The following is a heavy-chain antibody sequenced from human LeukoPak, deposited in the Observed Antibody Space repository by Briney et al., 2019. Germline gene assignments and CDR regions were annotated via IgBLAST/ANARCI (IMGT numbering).Heavy chain of an antibody. V-gene: IGHV4-59*12. CDR2: IYYSGST. Sequence: SETLSLTCTVSGGSISSYYWSWIRQPPGKGLEWIGYIYYSGSTNYNPSLKSRVTISVDTSKNQFSLKLSSVTAADTALYYCASLGYCGGDCSTNWFDPWGQGTLVTVSS. J-gene: IGHJ5*02. CDR1: GGSISSYY. CDR3: ASLGYCGGDCSTNWFDP. D-gene: IGHD2-21*02.